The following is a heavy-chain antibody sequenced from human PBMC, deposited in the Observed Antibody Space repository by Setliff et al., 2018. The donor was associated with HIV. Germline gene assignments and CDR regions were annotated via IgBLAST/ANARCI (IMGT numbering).Heavy chain of an antibody. V-gene: IGHV4-31*03. CDR2: VFYSGTT. CDR3: AQRRIYHHTFDF. J-gene: IGHJ4*02. D-gene: IGHD2-2*02. Sequence: LSLTCTVSGGSIRNAGHCWSWIRQRPGRGLEWIGYVFYSGTTYYNPSLKSRLVISVDSSKNLFPLNLKSVTAADTAVYYCAQRRIYHHTFDFWGRGTLVTVSS. CDR1: GGSIRNAGHC.